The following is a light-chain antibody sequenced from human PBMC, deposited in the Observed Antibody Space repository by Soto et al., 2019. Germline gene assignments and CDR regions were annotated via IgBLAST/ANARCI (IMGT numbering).Light chain of an antibody. CDR1: QSISVH. J-gene: IGKJ2*01. Sequence: DIQMTQSPSSLSASVGDTVTITCRASQSISVHLNWYQQKPGKVPKLLIYAASNLQSGVPSSFSGSGSETDFALTISSLQPEDFETYYCQQSYIPPYTFGQGTKLQIK. CDR2: AAS. V-gene: IGKV1-39*01. CDR3: QQSYIPPYT.